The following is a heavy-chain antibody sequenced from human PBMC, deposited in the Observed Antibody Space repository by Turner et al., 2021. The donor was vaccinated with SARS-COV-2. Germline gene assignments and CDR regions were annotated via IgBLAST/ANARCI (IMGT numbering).Heavy chain of an antibody. J-gene: IGHJ6*02. CDR2: IYHSGST. V-gene: IGHV4-4*02. Sequence: QVQLQESGPGLVKPSVTLSLTCPVSGGSISSSNWWSWVRQPPGKGLEWIGEIYHSGSTNYNPSLKRRVTISVDKSKNQFSLKLSSVTAADTAVYYCARRTQGYFNYGMDVWGQGTTVTVSS. D-gene: IGHD6-13*01. CDR1: GGSISSSNW. CDR3: ARRTQGYFNYGMDV.